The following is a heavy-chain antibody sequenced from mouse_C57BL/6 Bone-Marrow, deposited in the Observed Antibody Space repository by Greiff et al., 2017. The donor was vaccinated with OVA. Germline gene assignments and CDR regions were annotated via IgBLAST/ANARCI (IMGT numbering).Heavy chain of an antibody. D-gene: IGHD2-4*01. J-gene: IGHJ1*03. CDR1: GYTFTDYN. V-gene: IGHV1-22*01. CDR3: ARKGDYDYGYWYFDV. CDR2: INPNNGGT. Sequence: EVQLQQSGPELVKPGASVKMSCKASGYTFTDYNMHWVKQSHGKSLEWIGYINPNNGGTSYNQKFKGKATLTVNKSSSTAYMELRSLTSEDSAVYYCARKGDYDYGYWYFDVWGTGTTVTVSS.